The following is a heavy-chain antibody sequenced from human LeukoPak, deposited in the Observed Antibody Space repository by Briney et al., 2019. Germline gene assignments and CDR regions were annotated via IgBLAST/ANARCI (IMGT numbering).Heavy chain of an antibody. Sequence: GGSLRLSCAASGLPFSNAWMTWVRQAPGKGLEWVGRIKSKTDGGTTDYAAPVKGRFTISRDDSKNTLYLQMNSLKTEDTAVYYCTTRLRYFDWTIYDFDYWGQGTLVTVSS. CDR3: TTRLRYFDWTIYDFDY. J-gene: IGHJ4*02. CDR2: IKSKTDGGTT. D-gene: IGHD3-9*01. CDR1: GLPFSNAW. V-gene: IGHV3-15*01.